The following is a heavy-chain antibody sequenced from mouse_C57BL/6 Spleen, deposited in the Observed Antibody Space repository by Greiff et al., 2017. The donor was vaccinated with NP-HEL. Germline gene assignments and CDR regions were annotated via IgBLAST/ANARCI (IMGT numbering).Heavy chain of an antibody. Sequence: QVQLQQPGAELVKPGASVKMSCKASGYTFTSYWITWVKQRPGQGLEWIGDIYPGSGSTNYNEKFKSKATLTVDTPSSTASMQLSSLTSEDSAVYYCARWAYWGQGTLVTVSA. V-gene: IGHV1-55*01. CDR1: GYTFTSYW. CDR3: ARWAY. CDR2: IYPGSGST. J-gene: IGHJ3*01.